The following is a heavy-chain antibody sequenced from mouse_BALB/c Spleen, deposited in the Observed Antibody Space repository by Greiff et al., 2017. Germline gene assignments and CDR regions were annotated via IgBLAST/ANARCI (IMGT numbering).Heavy chain of an antibody. CDR2: ISDGGSYT. Sequence: EVMLVESGGGLVKPGGSLKLSCAASGFTFSDYYMYWVRQTPEKRLEWVATISDGGSYTYYPDSVKGRFTISRDNAKNNLYLQMSSLKSEDTAMYYCARGYYDYAMDYWGQGTSVTVSS. CDR3: ARGYYDYAMDY. CDR1: GFTFSDYY. V-gene: IGHV5-4*02. D-gene: IGHD1-1*01. J-gene: IGHJ4*01.